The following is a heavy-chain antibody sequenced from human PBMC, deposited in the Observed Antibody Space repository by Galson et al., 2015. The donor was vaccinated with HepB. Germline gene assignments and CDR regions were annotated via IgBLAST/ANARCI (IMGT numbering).Heavy chain of an antibody. CDR2: ISYDESTK. D-gene: IGHD5-12*01. Sequence: SLRLSCAASGFTFGSYAMHWVRQAPGKGLEWVTSISYDESTKYYTESVKGRFTISRDNSRNTLFLQMNSLRAEDTAVYYCASHARWGDSGYEYFQLWGQGTLVTVSS. V-gene: IGHV3-30*03. CDR3: ASHARWGDSGYEYFQL. CDR1: GFTFGSYA. J-gene: IGHJ1*01.